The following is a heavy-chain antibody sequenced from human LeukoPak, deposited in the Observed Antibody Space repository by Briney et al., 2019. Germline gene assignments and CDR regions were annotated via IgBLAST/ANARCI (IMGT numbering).Heavy chain of an antibody. Sequence: GGSLRLSCAASGFPFSSYWMAWVRQAPGKGLEWVATITLDGSDSYYVDSVKRRFTVSRDNAKNSLYLQMNSLRAEDTAVFYCTTENWYVFENWGQGSLVTVSS. CDR3: TTENWYVFEN. D-gene: IGHD1-1*01. CDR2: ITLDGSDS. V-gene: IGHV3-7*04. J-gene: IGHJ4*02. CDR1: GFPFSSYW.